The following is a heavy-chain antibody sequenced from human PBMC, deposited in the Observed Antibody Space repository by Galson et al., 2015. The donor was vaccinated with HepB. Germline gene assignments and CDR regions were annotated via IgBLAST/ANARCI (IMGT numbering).Heavy chain of an antibody. CDR2: TYYRSKWYN. CDR3: ARGCSGGACWGFDP. V-gene: IGHV6-1*01. Sequence: CAISGDSVSSNSATWNWIRESPSRGLEWLGRTYYRSKWYNDYAVSVKSRTTINPDTSKNQFSLQLNSVTPEDTAVYFCARGCSGGACWGFDPWGQGTLVTVSS. CDR1: GDSVSSNSAT. J-gene: IGHJ5*02. D-gene: IGHD2-15*01.